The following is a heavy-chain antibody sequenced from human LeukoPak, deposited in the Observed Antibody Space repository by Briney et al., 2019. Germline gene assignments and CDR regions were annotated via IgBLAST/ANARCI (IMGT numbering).Heavy chain of an antibody. J-gene: IGHJ4*02. V-gene: IGHV4-61*08. Sequence: SETLSLTCAVSGGSISSGGYYWSWIRQPPGKGLEWIGYIYYSGSTNYNPSLKSRVTISVDTSKNQFSLKLSSVTAADTAVYYCARGPYYYDSSGYYLFDYWGQGTLVTVSS. CDR2: IYYSGST. CDR1: GGSISSGGYY. D-gene: IGHD3-22*01. CDR3: ARGPYYYDSSGYYLFDY.